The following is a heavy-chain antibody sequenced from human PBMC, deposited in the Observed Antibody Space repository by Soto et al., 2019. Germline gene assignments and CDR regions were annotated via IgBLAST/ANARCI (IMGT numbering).Heavy chain of an antibody. CDR2: ISGTGDGT. V-gene: IGHV3-23*01. Sequence: EVQLLESGGGLVQPGGSLRLSCAASGLTFRSYALSWVRQAPGKGLEWVSAISGTGDGTDYADSVKGRFTVSRDNFKSTMYLQMNSLRVEDTAVYYCAGPGYSSQDFWGQGTLVTVSS. CDR1: GLTFRSYA. D-gene: IGHD5-18*01. J-gene: IGHJ4*02. CDR3: AGPGYSSQDF.